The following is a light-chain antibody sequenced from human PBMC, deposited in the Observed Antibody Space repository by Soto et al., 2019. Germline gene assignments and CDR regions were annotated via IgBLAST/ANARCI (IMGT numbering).Light chain of an antibody. J-gene: IGKJ1*01. CDR2: GAS. CDR3: QQYCSSPKT. Sequence: EIVLTQSPGTLSLSPGERATLSCRASQSVSSSYLAWYQQKPGQAPRLLIYGASSRATGIPDRFSGSGSATAFTLTLISLEPEDFALYYSQQYCSSPKTFGQGTTVEIK. CDR1: QSVSSSY. V-gene: IGKV3-20*01.